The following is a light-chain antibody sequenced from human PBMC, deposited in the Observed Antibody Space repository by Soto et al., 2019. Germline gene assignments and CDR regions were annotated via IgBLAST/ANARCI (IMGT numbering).Light chain of an antibody. J-gene: IGLJ3*02. CDR2: EVS. Sequence: QSALTQPASVSGSPGQSITISCSGGTSDIGTYNYVSWYQHHPGKVPKVMIYEVSNRPSGVSNRFSGSKSGNTASLTISGLQSEDEADYYCSSYTSSATLVFSGGTKVTVL. V-gene: IGLV2-14*01. CDR1: TSDIGTYNY. CDR3: SSYTSSATLV.